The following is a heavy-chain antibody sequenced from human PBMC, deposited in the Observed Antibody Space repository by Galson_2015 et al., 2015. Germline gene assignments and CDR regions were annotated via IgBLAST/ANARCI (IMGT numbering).Heavy chain of an antibody. CDR2: TYYRSKWYN. CDR1: GDSVSSNSAA. CDR3: ARILRHQIDS. D-gene: IGHD2-2*01. Sequence: CAISGDSVSSNSAAWNWIRQSPSRGLEWLGRTYYRSKWYNNYAVSVKSRVTINPDTSKNQFSLHLNSVTPEDTAVYYCARILRHQIDSWGQGALVTVSS. J-gene: IGHJ4*02. V-gene: IGHV6-1*01.